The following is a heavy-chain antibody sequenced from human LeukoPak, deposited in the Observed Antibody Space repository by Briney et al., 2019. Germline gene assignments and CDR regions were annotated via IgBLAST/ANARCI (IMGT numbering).Heavy chain of an antibody. CDR3: ARGGYSFYDP. J-gene: IGHJ5*02. D-gene: IGHD5-18*01. Sequence: SETLSLTCAVYGGSFSGYYWSWIRQPPGKGLEWIGEINHSGSTNYNPSLKSRVTISVDTSKNQFSLKLSSVTAADTAVYYCARGGYSFYDPWGQGTLVTVSS. CDR2: INHSGST. V-gene: IGHV4-34*01. CDR1: GGSFSGYY.